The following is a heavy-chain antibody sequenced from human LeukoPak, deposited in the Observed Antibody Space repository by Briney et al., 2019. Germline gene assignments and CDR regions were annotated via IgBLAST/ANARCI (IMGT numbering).Heavy chain of an antibody. J-gene: IGHJ4*02. V-gene: IGHV4-38-2*01. CDR2: IYYSGSN. CDR1: GYSISSAYY. Sequence: SETLSLTCAVSGYSISSAYYWGWIRQPPGKGLEWIGSIYYSGSNYYTPSLKSRVTISVDTSKNQFSLKLSSVTAADTSVYYCARQDTAMVFDYWGQGTLVTVSS. CDR3: ARQDTAMVFDY. D-gene: IGHD5-18*01.